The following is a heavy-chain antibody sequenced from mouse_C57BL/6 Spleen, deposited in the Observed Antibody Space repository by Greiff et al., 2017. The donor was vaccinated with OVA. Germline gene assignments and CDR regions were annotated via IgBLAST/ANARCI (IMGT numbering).Heavy chain of an antibody. CDR1: GFTFTPYA. V-gene: IGHV10-3*01. J-gene: IGHJ3*01. Sequence: EVKLMESGGGLVQPKGSLKLSCAASGFTFTPYAMHWVRPAPGTGLEWVARISSKSSNYATYYADSVKDRFTISRDDSQSMLYLQMNNLKTEDTAMYDCVRGGGNYPAWFAYWGQGTLVTVSA. CDR3: VRGGGNYPAWFAY. CDR2: ISSKSSNYAT. D-gene: IGHD2-1*01.